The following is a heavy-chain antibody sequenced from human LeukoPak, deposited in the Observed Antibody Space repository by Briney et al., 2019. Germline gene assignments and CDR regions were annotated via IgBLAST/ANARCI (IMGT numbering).Heavy chain of an antibody. Sequence: PGGSLRLSCAASGFTFSSYSMNWVRQAPGKGLGWVSYISSSSSTIYYADSVKGRFTISRDNAKNSLYLQMNSLRAEDTAVYYCARAGLRAAAGLWGQGTLVTVSS. V-gene: IGHV3-48*01. CDR2: ISSSSSTI. CDR1: GFTFSSYS. CDR3: ARAGLRAAAGL. J-gene: IGHJ4*02. D-gene: IGHD6-13*01.